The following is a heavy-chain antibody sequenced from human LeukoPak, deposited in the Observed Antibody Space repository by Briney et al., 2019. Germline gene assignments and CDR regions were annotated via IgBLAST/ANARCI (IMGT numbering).Heavy chain of an antibody. D-gene: IGHD4-11*01. V-gene: IGHV4-59*01. Sequence: SETLSLTCTVSGGSISSYYWSWIRQPPGKGLEWIGYIYYSGSTNYNPSLKSRVTISVDTSKNQFSLKLSSVTAADTAVYYCARVATVTPIDPYGMDVWGQGTTVTVSS. J-gene: IGHJ6*02. CDR2: IYYSGST. CDR1: GGSISSYY. CDR3: ARVATVTPIDPYGMDV.